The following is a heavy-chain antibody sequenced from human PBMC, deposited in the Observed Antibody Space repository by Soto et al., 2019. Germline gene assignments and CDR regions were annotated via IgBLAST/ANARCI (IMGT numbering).Heavy chain of an antibody. CDR2: ISYDGSNK. J-gene: IGHJ6*02. Sequence: QVQLVESGGGVVQPGRSLRLSCAASGFTFSSYGMHWVRQAPGKGLEWVAVISYDGSNKYYADSVKGRFTISRDNSKNKLHLQMHSLRAEATAVSYWAKDNGVVRGDTEGGMDFWGQGTTVTVSS. V-gene: IGHV3-30*18. CDR3: AKDNGVVRGDTEGGMDF. CDR1: GFTFSSYG. D-gene: IGHD3-10*01.